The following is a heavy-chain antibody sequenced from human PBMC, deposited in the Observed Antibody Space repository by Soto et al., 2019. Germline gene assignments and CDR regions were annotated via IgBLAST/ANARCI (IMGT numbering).Heavy chain of an antibody. CDR1: GYTFTSYY. V-gene: IGHV1-46*01. CDR2: INPSGGST. J-gene: IGHJ4*02. D-gene: IGHD5-18*01. CDR3: ARYSYAFGVDY. Sequence: ASVKVSCKASGYTFTSYYMHWVRQAPGQGLEWMGIINPSGGSTSYAQKFQGRVTMTRDTSTSTVYMKLSSLRSEDTAVYYCARYSYAFGVDYWGQGTLVTVSS.